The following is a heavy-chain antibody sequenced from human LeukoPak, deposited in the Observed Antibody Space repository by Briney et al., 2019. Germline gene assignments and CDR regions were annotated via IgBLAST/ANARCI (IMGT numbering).Heavy chain of an antibody. V-gene: IGHV4-31*03. Sequence: PSETLPLTCTVSGVSISSGGSYWSWIRPHPGKGLEWIGYIYYSGSTYYNPSLKSRLTISLDTSNNQFSLKLSSVTAADTAVYYCARGPVRDYSNYWGQGTLVTVSS. CDR1: GVSISSGGSY. J-gene: IGHJ4*02. CDR3: ARGPVRDYSNY. CDR2: IYYSGST. D-gene: IGHD4-11*01.